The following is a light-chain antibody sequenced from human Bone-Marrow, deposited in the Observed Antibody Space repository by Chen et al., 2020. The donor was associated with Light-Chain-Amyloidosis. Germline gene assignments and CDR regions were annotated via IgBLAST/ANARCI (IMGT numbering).Light chain of an antibody. CDR2: LGS. V-gene: IGKV2-28*01. Sequence: DIVMTQSPLSLPVTPGDPASISCRSSQSLLHSNGFNYLDWYLQKPGQSPQLLIYLGSSRASGVPDRFSGSGSGTDFTLKISRVEAEDVGVYYCMQARQTPHTFGQGTKLEIK. CDR1: QSLLHSNGFNY. CDR3: MQARQTPHT. J-gene: IGKJ2*01.